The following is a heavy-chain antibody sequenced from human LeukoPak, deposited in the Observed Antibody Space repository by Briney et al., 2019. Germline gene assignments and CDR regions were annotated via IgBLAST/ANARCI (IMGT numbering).Heavy chain of an antibody. D-gene: IGHD1-1*01. CDR2: IYPGDSDT. CDR1: GYSFTSYW. J-gene: IGHJ4*02. CDR3: ARQTASTGNDF. V-gene: IGHV5-51*01. Sequence: GESLKISCKGSGYSFTSYWIGWVRQMPGKGLEWMGIIYPGDSDTRYSPSFQGRVTISADRSISTAYLQWSSLKASDTAMYYCARQTASTGNDFWGQGTLVTVSS.